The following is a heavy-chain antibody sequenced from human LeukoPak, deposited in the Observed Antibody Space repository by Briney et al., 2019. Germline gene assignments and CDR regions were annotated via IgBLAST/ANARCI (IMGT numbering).Heavy chain of an antibody. V-gene: IGHV4-39*06. CDR1: GGSISTSSYY. CDR2: IFYSGST. J-gene: IGHJ6*03. Sequence: SETLSLTCTVSGGSISTSSYYWGWVRQPPGKGLEWIGNIFYSGSTYYSPSLKSRVTISVDTSKNQFPLKLSSVTAADTAVYYCAREQYYDFWSGYFGGPPRGSYYYMDVWGKGTTVTVSS. D-gene: IGHD3-3*01. CDR3: AREQYYDFWSGYFGGPPRGSYYYMDV.